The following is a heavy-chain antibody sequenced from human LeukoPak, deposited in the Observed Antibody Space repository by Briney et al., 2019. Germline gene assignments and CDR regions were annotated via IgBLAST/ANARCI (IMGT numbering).Heavy chain of an antibody. V-gene: IGHV4-59*01. CDR3: ACGSVVTALDQ. CDR1: GGSITTYY. CDR2: IYYTGNT. J-gene: IGHJ4*02. D-gene: IGHD2-21*02. Sequence: KTSETLSLTCAVSGGSITTYYWTWIRQPPGQALEWIGYIYYTGNTKYNPSLESRVTMSIDTSKNEFSLKIYSVNAADTAVYFCACGSVVTALDQWGQGTLVTVSS.